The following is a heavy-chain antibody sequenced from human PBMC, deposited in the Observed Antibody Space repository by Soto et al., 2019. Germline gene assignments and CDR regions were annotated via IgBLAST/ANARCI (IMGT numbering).Heavy chain of an antibody. CDR3: AREGVAAAGTRYFDY. CDR2: IVTAGDP. V-gene: IGHV3-13*05. CDR1: GFTFSSYD. D-gene: IGHD6-13*01. J-gene: IGHJ4*02. Sequence: PVGSLRLSCAASGFTFSSYDMHWVRQATGKGLEWVSAIVTAGDPYYPGSVKGRFTISRENAKNSLYLQMNSLRAGDTAVYYCAREGVAAAGTRYFDYWGQGTMVTVSS.